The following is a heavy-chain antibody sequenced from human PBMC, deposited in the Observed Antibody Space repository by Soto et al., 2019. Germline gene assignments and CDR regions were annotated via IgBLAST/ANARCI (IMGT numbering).Heavy chain of an antibody. CDR1: GFTFSSYW. V-gene: IGHV3-7*03. CDR3: ASSHPSAYATIENWFDP. CDR2: IKQDGSEK. D-gene: IGHD2-2*01. Sequence: GGSLRLSCAASGFTFSSYWMSWVRQAPGKGLEWVANIKQDGSEKYYVDSVKGRFTISRDNAKNSLYLQMNSLRAEDTAVYYCASSHPSAYATIENWFDPWGQGNLVTVSS. J-gene: IGHJ5*02.